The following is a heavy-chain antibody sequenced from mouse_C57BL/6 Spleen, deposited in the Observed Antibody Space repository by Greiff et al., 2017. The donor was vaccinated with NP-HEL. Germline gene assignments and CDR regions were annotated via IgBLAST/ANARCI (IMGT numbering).Heavy chain of an antibody. CDR2: INPYNGGT. J-gene: IGHJ4*01. D-gene: IGHD3-2*02. Sequence: EVQLQQSGPVLVKPGASVKMSCKASGYTFTDYYMNWVKQSPGKSLEWIGVINPYNGGTSYNQKFKGKATLTVDKSSSTAYMELNSLTSEDSAVYYCARRLRLPYYYAMDYWGQGTSVTVSS. CDR1: GYTFTDYY. CDR3: ARRLRLPYYYAMDY. V-gene: IGHV1-19*01.